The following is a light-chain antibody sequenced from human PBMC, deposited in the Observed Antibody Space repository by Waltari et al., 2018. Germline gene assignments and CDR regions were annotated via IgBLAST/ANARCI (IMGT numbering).Light chain of an antibody. Sequence: EIVLTQSPDTLSLSPGERATLSCTASQSVTNSLAWYQQKPGQAPRLLIYRASNRATGVPARFSGSGSGTDFTLTISSLEPEDFAVYYCQQRSNWPRTFGQGTKVEIK. CDR2: RAS. CDR3: QQRSNWPRT. J-gene: IGKJ1*01. CDR1: QSVTNS. V-gene: IGKV3-11*01.